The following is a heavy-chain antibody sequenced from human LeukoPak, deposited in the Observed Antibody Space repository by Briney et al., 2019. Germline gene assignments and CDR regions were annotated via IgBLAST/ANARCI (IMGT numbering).Heavy chain of an antibody. Sequence: GRSLRLSCAASGFTFSSYGMHWVRQAPGKGLERVAVISYDGSNKYYADSVKGRFTISRDNSKNTLYLQMNSLRAEDTAVYYCAREGGGYNYGYGMDVWGQGTTVTVSS. V-gene: IGHV3-30*03. D-gene: IGHD5-18*01. CDR3: AREGGGYNYGYGMDV. J-gene: IGHJ6*02. CDR1: GFTFSSYG. CDR2: ISYDGSNK.